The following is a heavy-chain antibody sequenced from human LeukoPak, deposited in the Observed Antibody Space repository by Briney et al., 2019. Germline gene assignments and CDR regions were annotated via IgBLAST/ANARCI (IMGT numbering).Heavy chain of an antibody. CDR1: GFTFTRYG. CDR2: ISGSGDST. J-gene: IGHJ3*01. V-gene: IGHV3-23*01. D-gene: IGHD7-27*01. CDR3: AKEFSATPRAAAQTGDAFDV. Sequence: PGGSLRLSCAASGFTFTRYGMSWVRQAPGKGLEWVSGISGSGDSTYYADSVKGRFTISRDNSKNTLYLLMNSLRADDTAVYYCAKEFSATPRAAAQTGDAFDVWGQGTMVTVSS.